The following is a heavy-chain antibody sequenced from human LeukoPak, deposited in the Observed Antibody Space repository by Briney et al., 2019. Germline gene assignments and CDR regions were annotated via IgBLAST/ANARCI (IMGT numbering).Heavy chain of an antibody. V-gene: IGHV1-18*01. CDR3: ARAPSGFTYGPGDH. CDR2: ISTYDGNA. CDR1: GGTFSSYA. J-gene: IGHJ4*02. D-gene: IGHD5-18*01. Sequence: ASVKVSCKASGGTFSSYAISWVRQAPGQGLEWMGWISTYDGNANYAQKLQGRVTMTTDTSTITAYMELRSLRSDDTAVYYCARAPSGFTYGPGDHWGQGTLVTASS.